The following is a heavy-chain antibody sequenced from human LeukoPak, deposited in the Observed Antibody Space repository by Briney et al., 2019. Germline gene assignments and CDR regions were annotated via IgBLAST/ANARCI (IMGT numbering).Heavy chain of an antibody. J-gene: IGHJ4*02. CDR3: ARDRVGATLYFDY. Sequence: PGGSLRLSCAASGFTFSSYSMNWVRQPPGKGLEWVSGLSYRGDSTYYADSVKGRFTISRDNSKNTLYLQMNSLRAEDTAVYYCARDRVGATLYFDYWGQGTLVTVSS. CDR2: LSYRGDST. V-gene: IGHV3-23*01. CDR1: GFTFSSYS. D-gene: IGHD1-26*01.